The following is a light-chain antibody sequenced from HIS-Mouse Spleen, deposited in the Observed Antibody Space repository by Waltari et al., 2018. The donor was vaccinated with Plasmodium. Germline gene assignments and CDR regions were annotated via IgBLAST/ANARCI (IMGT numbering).Light chain of an antibody. CDR3: YSTDSSGNHRV. J-gene: IGLJ3*02. Sequence: SYALTQPPSVSVSPGHTARLTCSGDALPKKDSYSYQQKSGQAPVLVIYEDSKRPSGIPERFSGSSSGTMATLTISGAQVEDEADYYCYSTDSSGNHRVFGGGTKLTVL. CDR2: EDS. V-gene: IGLV3-10*01. CDR1: ALPKKD.